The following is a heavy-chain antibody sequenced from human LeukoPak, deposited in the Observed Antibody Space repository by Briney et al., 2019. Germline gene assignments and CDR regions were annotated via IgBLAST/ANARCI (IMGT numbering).Heavy chain of an antibody. J-gene: IGHJ5*02. Sequence: ASVKVSCKASGYTFTSYGISWVRQAPGQGLEWMGWISAYNGNTNYAQKLQGRVTMTTDTSTSTAYMELRSLRSDDTAVYYCARFMITFGGVIVPHNWFDPWGQGTLVTVSS. CDR3: ARFMITFGGVIVPHNWFDP. CDR1: GYTFTSYG. D-gene: IGHD3-16*02. CDR2: ISAYNGNT. V-gene: IGHV1-18*01.